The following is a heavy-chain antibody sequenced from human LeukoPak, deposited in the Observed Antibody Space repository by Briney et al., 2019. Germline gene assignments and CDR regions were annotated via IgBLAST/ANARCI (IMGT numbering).Heavy chain of an antibody. V-gene: IGHV3-30*18. CDR2: ISYDGSNK. J-gene: IGHJ4*02. Sequence: GGSLRLSCAASGFTFSSYGMHWVRQAPGKGLEWVAVISYDGSNKYYADSVKGRFTISRDNSKNTLYLQVNSLRAEDTAVYYCAKDGGGYNQFDYWGQGTLITVSS. D-gene: IGHD5-24*01. CDR1: GFTFSSYG. CDR3: AKDGGGYNQFDY.